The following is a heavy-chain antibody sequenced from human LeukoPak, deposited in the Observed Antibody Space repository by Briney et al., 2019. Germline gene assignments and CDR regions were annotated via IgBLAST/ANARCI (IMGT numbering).Heavy chain of an antibody. V-gene: IGHV4-61*02. D-gene: IGHD2-15*01. CDR3: AREVGYCSGGSCPTGMDV. Sequence: PSETLSLTCTVSGGSISSGSYYWSWIRQPAGKGLEWIGRIYTSGGTNYNPSLKSRVTLSVDTSKNQFSLKLSSVTAADTAVYYCAREVGYCSGGSCPTGMDVWGQGTTVTVSS. J-gene: IGHJ6*02. CDR2: IYTSGGT. CDR1: GGSISSGSYY.